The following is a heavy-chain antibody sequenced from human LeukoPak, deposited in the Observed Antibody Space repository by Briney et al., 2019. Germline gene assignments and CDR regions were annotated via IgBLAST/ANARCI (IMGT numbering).Heavy chain of an antibody. Sequence: ASXXVSCKASGGTFSSYAISWVRQAPGQGVEWMGGIIPIFGTANYAQKLQGRVTITAEESRSRAYMEMRRLRSEDTAVYYCARVRDGYGSLDAFDIWGQGTMVTVSS. CDR2: IIPIFGTA. D-gene: IGHD5-24*01. CDR1: GGTFSSYA. V-gene: IGHV1-69*01. J-gene: IGHJ3*02. CDR3: ARVRDGYGSLDAFDI.